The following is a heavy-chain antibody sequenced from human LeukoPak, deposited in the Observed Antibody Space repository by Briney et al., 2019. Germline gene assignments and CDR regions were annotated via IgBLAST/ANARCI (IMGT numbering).Heavy chain of an antibody. CDR1: GYTFTSYD. CDR2: MNPNSGNT. D-gene: IGHD3-10*01. V-gene: IGHV1-8*01. CDR3: ARVVVRGVMRGAFDI. J-gene: IGHJ3*02. Sequence: ASVKVSCKASGYTFTSYDINWVRQATGQGLEWMGWMNPNSGNTGYAQKLQGRVTMTRNTSISTAYMELSSLRSEDTAVYYCARVVVRGVMRGAFDIWGQGTMVTASS.